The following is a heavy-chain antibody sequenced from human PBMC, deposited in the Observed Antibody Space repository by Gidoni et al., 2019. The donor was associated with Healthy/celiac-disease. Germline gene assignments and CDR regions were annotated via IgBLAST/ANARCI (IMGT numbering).Heavy chain of an antibody. CDR2: ISSSSSTI. J-gene: IGHJ4*02. D-gene: IGHD2-15*01. Sequence: EVQLVESGGGLVQPGGSLRLSCAASGFPFSSYSMNWVRQAPGKGLEWVSYISSSSSTIYYADSVKGRFTISRDNAKNSLYLQMNSLRAEDTAVYYCARDRGCSGGSCYFYYFDYWGQGTLVTVSS. CDR3: ARDRGCSGGSCYFYYFDY. CDR1: GFPFSSYS. V-gene: IGHV3-48*01.